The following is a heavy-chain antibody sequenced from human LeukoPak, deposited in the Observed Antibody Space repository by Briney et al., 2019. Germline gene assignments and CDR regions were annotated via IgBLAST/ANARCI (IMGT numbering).Heavy chain of an antibody. CDR2: IYYTGTT. V-gene: IGHV4-59*01. D-gene: IGHD3-22*01. CDR3: ARSLNYYDSSGYYY. CDR1: GDSISSYY. Sequence: SETLSLTCTVSGDSISSYYWSWIRQPPGKGLEWIAYIYYTGTTNYNPSLKSRVTISVDTSKNQFSLRLSSVTAADTAVYYCARSLNYYDSSGYYYWGQGTLVTVSS. J-gene: IGHJ4*02.